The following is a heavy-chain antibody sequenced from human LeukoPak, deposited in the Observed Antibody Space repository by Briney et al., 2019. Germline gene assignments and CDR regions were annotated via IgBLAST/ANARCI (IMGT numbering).Heavy chain of an antibody. D-gene: IGHD2-21*01. CDR3: AKDPLAYCGGDCYLNWYFDL. J-gene: IGHJ2*01. CDR1: GFTFSSYG. CDR2: IWYGGSNK. V-gene: IGHV3-30*18. Sequence: PGRSLRLSCAASGFTFSSYGMHWVRQAPGKGLEWVAVIWYGGSNKYYADSVKGRFTISRDNSKNTLYLQMNSLRAEDTAVYFCAKDPLAYCGGDCYLNWYFDLWGRGTLVTVSS.